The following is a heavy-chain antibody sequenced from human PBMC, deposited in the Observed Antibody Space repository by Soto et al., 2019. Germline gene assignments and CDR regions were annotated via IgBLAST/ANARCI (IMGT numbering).Heavy chain of an antibody. CDR3: ARANIITMVRGVIIKGKYNWFDP. CDR1: GGSISSSNW. D-gene: IGHD3-10*01. J-gene: IGHJ5*02. CDR2: IYHSGST. Sequence: SETLSLTCAVSGGSISSSNWWSWVRQPPGKGLEWIGEIYHSGSTNYNPSLKSRVTISVDKSKNQSSLKLSSVTAADTAVYYCARANIITMVRGVIIKGKYNWFDPWGQGTLVTVSS. V-gene: IGHV4-4*02.